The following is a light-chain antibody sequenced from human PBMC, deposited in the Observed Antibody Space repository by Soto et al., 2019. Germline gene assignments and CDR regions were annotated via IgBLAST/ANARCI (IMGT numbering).Light chain of an antibody. V-gene: IGKV3-15*01. CDR2: GAS. J-gene: IGKJ1*01. CDR3: QQYNTRPQT. CDR1: QNVGSN. Sequence: VLTQSPATLSVSPGEXATLSCRASQNVGSNLAWYQHKPGQPPRLLISGASTRATGVPDRFSGSGSETEFALTISSLQSEDFTVYFCQQYNTRPQTFGQGTKVDIK.